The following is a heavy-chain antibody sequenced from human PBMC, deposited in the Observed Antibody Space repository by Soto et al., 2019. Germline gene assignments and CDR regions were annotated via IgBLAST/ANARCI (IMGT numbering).Heavy chain of an antibody. CDR1: GFTFSEYA. Sequence: GGSLRLSCAASGFTFSEYAMSWVRQAPGKGLEWVSVIGTAGDTYYPGSVKGRFTISRENAKNSLYLQMNSLRAEDTAVYYCARARSNYDYYGMDVWGRGTTVTVSS. D-gene: IGHD2-2*01. CDR3: ARARSNYDYYGMDV. CDR2: IGTAGDT. J-gene: IGHJ6*02. V-gene: IGHV3-13*01.